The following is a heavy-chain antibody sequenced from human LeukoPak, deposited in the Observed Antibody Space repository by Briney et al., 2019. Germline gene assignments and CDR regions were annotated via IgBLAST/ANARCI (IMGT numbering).Heavy chain of an antibody. CDR1: GGSISSSSYY. Sequence: SETLSLTCTVSGGSISSSSYYWGWIRQPPGKGLEWIGSIYYSGSTYYNPSLKSRVTISVDTSKNQFSLKLSSVTAADTAVYYCARVGEGILYNWFDPWGQGTLVTVSS. D-gene: IGHD3-3*01. J-gene: IGHJ5*02. V-gene: IGHV4-39*07. CDR3: ARVGEGILYNWFDP. CDR2: IYYSGST.